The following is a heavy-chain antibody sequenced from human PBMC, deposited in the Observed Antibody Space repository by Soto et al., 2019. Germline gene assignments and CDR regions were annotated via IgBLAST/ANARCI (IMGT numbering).Heavy chain of an antibody. V-gene: IGHV3-30-3*01. CDR3: ARGGRWELLFDYFDY. J-gene: IGHJ4*02. D-gene: IGHD1-26*01. Sequence: QVQLVESGGGVVQPGRSLRLSCAASGFTFSSYAMHWVRQAPGKGLEWVAVISYDGSNKYYADSVKGRFTISRDNSKNMLYLQMNSLRAEDTAVYYCARGGRWELLFDYFDYWGQGTLVTVSS. CDR2: ISYDGSNK. CDR1: GFTFSSYA.